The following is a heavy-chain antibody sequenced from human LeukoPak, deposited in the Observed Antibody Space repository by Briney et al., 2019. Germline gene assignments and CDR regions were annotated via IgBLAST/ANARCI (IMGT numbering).Heavy chain of an antibody. CDR2: ISSSSSYI. D-gene: IGHD6-13*01. V-gene: IGHV3-21*01. Sequence: PGRSLRLSCAASGFTFSSYAMHWVRQAPGKELVWVSSISSSSSYIYYADSVKGRFSISRDNAKNSVYLQMDSLRAEDTAEYYCAREYSSNWYPFDYWGQGILVTVSS. CDR3: AREYSSNWYPFDY. J-gene: IGHJ4*02. CDR1: GFTFSSYA.